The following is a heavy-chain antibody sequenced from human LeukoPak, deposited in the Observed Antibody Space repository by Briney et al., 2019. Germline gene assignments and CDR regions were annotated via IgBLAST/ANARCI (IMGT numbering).Heavy chain of an antibody. J-gene: IGHJ4*02. CDR3: AKDARRYSGWYFFDH. V-gene: IGHV3-23*01. CDR1: GFTFSNLA. CDR2: ISDTGGTT. D-gene: IGHD6-19*01. Sequence: GGSLRPSCVASGFTFSNLAMGWVRQAPGKGLEWVSVISDTGGTTYYADSVKGRFTISRDNSRNTLYLQMDRLRGDDTAVYFCAKDARRYSGWYFFDHWGQGTLVTVST.